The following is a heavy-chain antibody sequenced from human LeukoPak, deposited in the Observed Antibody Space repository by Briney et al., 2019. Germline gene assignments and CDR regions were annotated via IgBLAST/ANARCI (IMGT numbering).Heavy chain of an antibody. CDR2: INNSGGKT. CDR3: AKLAGYCSTTSCWYFDY. D-gene: IGHD2-2*01. CDR1: GFTFSNYA. V-gene: IGHV3-23*01. J-gene: IGHJ4*02. Sequence: GGSLRLSCAASGFTFSNYAMSWVRQAPGKGLEWVSIINNSGGKTYYADSVKGRFTISRDNSKNTLYLQMDSLRAEDTAIYHCAKLAGYCSTTSCWYFDYWGQGTLVTVSS.